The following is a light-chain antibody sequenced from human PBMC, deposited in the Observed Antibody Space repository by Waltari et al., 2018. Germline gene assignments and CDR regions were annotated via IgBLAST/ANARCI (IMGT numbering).Light chain of an antibody. Sequence: YVVTQPPSLSVAPGKTATLTCGGQNIESKSVNWYQQKPGQAPVLVIFYDIDRPSCIPGRFSGANSGNTATLTITWVEAGDEADYHCQVWDDTTNSGVFGGGTRLTVL. V-gene: IGLV3-21*01. CDR1: NIESKS. CDR3: QVWDDTTNSGV. J-gene: IGLJ3*02. CDR2: YDI.